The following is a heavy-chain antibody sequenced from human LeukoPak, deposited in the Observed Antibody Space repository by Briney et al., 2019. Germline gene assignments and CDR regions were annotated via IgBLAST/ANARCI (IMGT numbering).Heavy chain of an antibody. Sequence: PSETLSLTCTVSGGSVSSGSYYWSWIRQPPGKGLEWIGYIYYSGSTNYNPSLKSRVTISVDTSKNQFSLKLSSVTAADTAVYYCASIAAADYFDYWGQGTLVTVAS. CDR1: GGSVSSGSYY. V-gene: IGHV4-61*01. CDR2: IYYSGST. J-gene: IGHJ4*02. D-gene: IGHD6-13*01. CDR3: ASIAAADYFDY.